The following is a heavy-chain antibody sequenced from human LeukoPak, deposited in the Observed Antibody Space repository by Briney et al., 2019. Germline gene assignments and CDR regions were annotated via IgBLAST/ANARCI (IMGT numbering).Heavy chain of an antibody. V-gene: IGHV5-51*01. Sequence: GESLKISCKGSGYTFTNYWLGWVRQMPGKGLEWMGIIYPGDSDTRYSPSFQGQVTISADKSISTAYLRWSSLKASDTAMYYCARGRGCSSGCYPDYWGQGTLVAVSS. CDR2: IYPGDSDT. CDR1: GYTFTNYW. D-gene: IGHD2-2*01. J-gene: IGHJ4*02. CDR3: ARGRGCSSGCYPDY.